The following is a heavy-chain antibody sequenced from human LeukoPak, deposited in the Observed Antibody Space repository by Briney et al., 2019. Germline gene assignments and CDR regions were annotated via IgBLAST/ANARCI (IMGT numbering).Heavy chain of an antibody. CDR2: ISSSSSYI. CDR3: AKGGTTVVDY. CDR1: GFNFNNYW. Sequence: PGGSLRLSCAASGFNFNNYWMSWLRQAPGKGLEWVSSISSSSSYIYYADSVKGRFTISRDNAKNTLYLQMNSLRAEDTAVYYCAKGGTTVVDYWGQGTLVTVSS. V-gene: IGHV3-21*01. J-gene: IGHJ4*02. D-gene: IGHD4-23*01.